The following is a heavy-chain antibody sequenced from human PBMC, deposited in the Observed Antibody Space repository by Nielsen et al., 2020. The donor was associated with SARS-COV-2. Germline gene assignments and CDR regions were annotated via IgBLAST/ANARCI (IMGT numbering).Heavy chain of an antibody. CDR1: GFTFSSYA. J-gene: IGHJ6*02. Sequence: LRLSCAASGFTFSSYAMSWIRQPPGKGLEWITYIYHSGSTYYNPSLKSRVSISVDTSKNQFSLNLSSVTAADTAMYYCARYYVSGMYGMDVWGPGTTVTVSS. CDR3: ARYYVSGMYGMDV. D-gene: IGHD3-10*01. V-gene: IGHV4-30-2*05. CDR2: IYHSGST.